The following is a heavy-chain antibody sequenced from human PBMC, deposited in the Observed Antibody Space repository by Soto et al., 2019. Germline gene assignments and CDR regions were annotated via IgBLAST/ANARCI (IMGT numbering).Heavy chain of an antibody. D-gene: IGHD2-8*02. CDR3: ARDHAVLGNWCGP. J-gene: IGHJ5*02. CDR2: TYYRSKWYN. Sequence: SQTLSLTCAISGDSVSSNSAAWNWIRQSPSRGLEWLGRTYYRSKWYNDYAVSVKSRITINPDTSKNQFSLQLNTVTPDDAAVYYCARDHAVLGNWCGPWGQGTLVTVSS. CDR1: GDSVSSNSAA. V-gene: IGHV6-1*01.